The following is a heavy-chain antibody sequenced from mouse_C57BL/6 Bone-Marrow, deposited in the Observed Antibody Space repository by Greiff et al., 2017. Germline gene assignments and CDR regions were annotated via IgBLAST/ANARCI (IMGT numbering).Heavy chain of an antibody. CDR2: IYPRSGNT. V-gene: IGHV1-81*01. Sequence: QVQLQQSGAELARPGASVKLSCKASGYTFTSYGISWVKQRTGQGLEWIGEIYPRSGNTYYNEKLKGKATLTADKSSSTAYMELRSLTSEDSAVYFCARGNDGYRTFAMDYWGKGTSVTVSS. CDR3: ARGNDGYRTFAMDY. CDR1: GYTFTSYG. J-gene: IGHJ4*01. D-gene: IGHD2-3*01.